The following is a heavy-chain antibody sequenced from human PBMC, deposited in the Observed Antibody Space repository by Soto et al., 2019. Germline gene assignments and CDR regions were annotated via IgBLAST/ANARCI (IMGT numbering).Heavy chain of an antibody. CDR2: IRSKAYGGTT. V-gene: IGHV3-49*03. J-gene: IGHJ3*02. D-gene: IGHD3-22*01. CDR3: TREGYYYDSSGYYYFEDAFDI. Sequence: GGSLRLSCTASGFTFGYYAMNWFRQAPGKGLEWVGFIRSKAYGGTTEYAASVKGRFTISRDDSKSIAYLQMNSLKTEDTAVYYCTREGYYYDSSGYYYFEDAFDIWGQGTMVTVSS. CDR1: GFTFGYYA.